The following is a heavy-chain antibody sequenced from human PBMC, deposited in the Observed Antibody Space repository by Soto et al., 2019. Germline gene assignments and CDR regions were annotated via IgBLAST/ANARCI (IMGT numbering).Heavy chain of an antibody. J-gene: IGHJ4*02. CDR1: GYTFTSYA. Sequence: GASVKVSCKASGYTFTSYAMHWVHQAPGQRLEWMGWINAGNGNTKYSQKFQGGVTITRDTSASTAYMELSSLRSEDTAVYYCASYQDQQNDSSDDYFDYWGQGTLVTVSS. V-gene: IGHV1-3*01. D-gene: IGHD3-22*01. CDR3: ASYQDQQNDSSDDYFDY. CDR2: INAGNGNT.